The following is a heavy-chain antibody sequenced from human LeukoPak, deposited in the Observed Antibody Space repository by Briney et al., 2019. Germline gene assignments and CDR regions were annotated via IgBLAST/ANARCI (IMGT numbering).Heavy chain of an antibody. Sequence: SETLSLTCAVSGGSISSSNWWSWVRQPPGKGLEWIGEIYHSGSTNYNPSLKSRVTISVDKSKNQFSLKLSSVTAADTAIYYCARQEGRTTGWYVHWGQGALATVSS. CDR1: GGSISSSNW. CDR2: IYHSGST. V-gene: IGHV4-4*02. CDR3: ARQEGRTTGWYVH. J-gene: IGHJ4*02. D-gene: IGHD6-19*01.